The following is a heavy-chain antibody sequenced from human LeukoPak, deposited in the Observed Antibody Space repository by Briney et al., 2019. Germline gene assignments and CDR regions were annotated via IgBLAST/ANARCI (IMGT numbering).Heavy chain of an antibody. J-gene: IGHJ6*02. V-gene: IGHV1-2*02. D-gene: IGHD3-10*01. CDR1: GYTFTRYY. CDR2: INPNSGGT. CDR3: AREFSGNPGYYGMDV. Sequence: ASVKVSCKASGYTFTRYYMHWVRQAPGQGLEWMAGINPNSGGTNYAQKSQRRVTMTRDTPISTAYMELSRLRSDDTAVYFCAREFSGNPGYYGMDVWGQGTTVTVSS.